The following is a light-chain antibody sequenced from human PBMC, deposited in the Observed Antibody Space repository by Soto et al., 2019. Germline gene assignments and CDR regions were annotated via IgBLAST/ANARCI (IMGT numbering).Light chain of an antibody. Sequence: DIHMTQSPSSLSASLGDRVTLAXRASQSISVYLNWYQQKPGKAPKLLXXXASXLQIGVASRFSGSGSGTEFTLIISGLQPDDSATEYCQQYTNTNNTWMFGQGTKVDIK. J-gene: IGKJ1*01. CDR1: QSISVY. CDR3: QQYTNTNNTWM. V-gene: IGKV1-39*01. CDR2: XAS.